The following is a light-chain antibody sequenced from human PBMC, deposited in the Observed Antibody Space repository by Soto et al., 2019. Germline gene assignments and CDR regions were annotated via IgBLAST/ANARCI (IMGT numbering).Light chain of an antibody. V-gene: IGLV2-14*03. Sequence: QSALTQPASVSGSPGQSIAISCTGTSSDVGVYNHVSWYQQHPGKAPKLMIYDVTNRPSGVSNRFSGSKSGNTASLTISGLQAEDEADYYCSPYTTSDSWVFGGGTKLTVL. CDR3: SPYTTSDSWV. CDR1: SSDVGVYNH. CDR2: DVT. J-gene: IGLJ3*02.